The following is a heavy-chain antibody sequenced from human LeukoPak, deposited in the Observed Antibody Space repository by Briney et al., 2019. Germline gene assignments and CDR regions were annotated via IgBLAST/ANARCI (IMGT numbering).Heavy chain of an antibody. CDR1: GYSISSGYY. J-gene: IGHJ3*01. CDR3: ARGHSSFDA. Sequence: SETLSLTCVVSGYSISSGYYWSWIRQSPGEGLEWIGNVYHSGTTSSNPSLRSRVTISVDTSKNQFSLNVSSVTAADTAVDYCARGHSSFDAWGQGTMVTVSS. D-gene: IGHD2-21*01. V-gene: IGHV4-38-2*01. CDR2: VYHSGTT.